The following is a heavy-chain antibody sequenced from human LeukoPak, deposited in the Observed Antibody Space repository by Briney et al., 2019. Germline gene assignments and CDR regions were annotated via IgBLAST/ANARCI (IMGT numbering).Heavy chain of an antibody. CDR3: ARGSGSSWYFYFDY. D-gene: IGHD6-13*01. V-gene: IGHV3-11*01. J-gene: IGHJ4*02. Sequence: GGSLRLSCAASGFTFSDYYMSWIRQAPGKGLEWVSYISTSGTAVYYADSAKGRFTISRDNAKNSVYLQMNSLRAEDTALYYCARGSGSSWYFYFDYWGQGTLVTVSS. CDR1: GFTFSDYY. CDR2: ISTSGTAV.